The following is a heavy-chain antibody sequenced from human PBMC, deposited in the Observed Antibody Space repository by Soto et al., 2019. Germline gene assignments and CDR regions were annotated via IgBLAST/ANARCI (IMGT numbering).Heavy chain of an antibody. CDR1: GFTFDDYA. J-gene: IGHJ6*02. V-gene: IGHV3-43D*04. CDR3: AKVSGRCSSTSCYHRYGMDV. D-gene: IGHD2-2*01. CDR2: ISWDGGST. Sequence: SGFTFDDYAMHWVRQAPGKGLEWVSLISWDGGSTYYADSVKGRFTISRDNSKNSLYLQMNRLRAEDTALYYCAKVSGRCSSTSCYHRYGMDVWGQGTTVTVSS.